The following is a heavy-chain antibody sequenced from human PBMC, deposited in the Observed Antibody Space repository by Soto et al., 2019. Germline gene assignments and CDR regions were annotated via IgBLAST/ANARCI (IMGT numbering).Heavy chain of an antibody. J-gene: IGHJ4*02. Sequence: VKLVESGGGVVQPGRSLRLSCAASGFTFSSYGMHWVRQAPGKGLEWVAVIWYDGSNKYYADSVKGRFTISRDNSKNTLYLQMNSLRAEATAVYYCAREDGYSYESWGQGTLVTVSS. V-gene: IGHV3-33*01. CDR1: GFTFSSYG. D-gene: IGHD5-18*01. CDR2: IWYDGSNK. CDR3: AREDGYSYES.